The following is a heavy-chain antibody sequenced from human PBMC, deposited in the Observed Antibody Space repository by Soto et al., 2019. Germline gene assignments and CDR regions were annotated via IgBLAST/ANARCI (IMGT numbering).Heavy chain of an antibody. V-gene: IGHV3-9*01. CDR1: GFTFDDYG. CDR3: VKDGLTSTFGLVYDGLTI. J-gene: IGHJ3*01. CDR2: ITWNSGTI. Sequence: EVQLVESGGGLVQPGRSLRLSCATSGFTFDDYGMQWVRQVPGKGLEWVAGITWNSGTIGYADSVKGRFTISRDSAKNSLYLPMNSLRAEDTALYYCVKDGLTSTFGLVYDGLTIWGRGTMVTVSS. D-gene: IGHD3-3*01.